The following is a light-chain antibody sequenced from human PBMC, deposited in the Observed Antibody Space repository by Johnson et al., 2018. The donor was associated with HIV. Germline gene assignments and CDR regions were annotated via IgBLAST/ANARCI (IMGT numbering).Light chain of an antibody. CDR3: GTWDTSLSVYV. Sequence: QSVLTQPPSVSAAPGQKVTISCSGSSSNIGSNYVSWYKHLPGTAPKLLIYDNKKRPSGISDRFSGSKSGTSVTLAITGLQTGDEADYYCGTWDTSLSVYVFGTGTNVTVL. V-gene: IGLV1-51*01. CDR2: DNK. J-gene: IGLJ1*01. CDR1: SSNIGSNY.